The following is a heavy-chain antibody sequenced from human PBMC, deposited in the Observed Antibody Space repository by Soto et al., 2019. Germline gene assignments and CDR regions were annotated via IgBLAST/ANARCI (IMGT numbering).Heavy chain of an antibody. J-gene: IGHJ5*02. CDR2: IYPGDSDT. Sequence: GESLKISCKGSGYSFTSYWIGWVRQMPGKGLEWMGIIYPGDSDTRYSPSFQGQVTISADKSISTAYLQWSSLKASDTAMYYCARRYYDFWSGYYTQWFDPWGQGILVTVSS. D-gene: IGHD3-3*01. CDR3: ARRYYDFWSGYYTQWFDP. CDR1: GYSFTSYW. V-gene: IGHV5-51*01.